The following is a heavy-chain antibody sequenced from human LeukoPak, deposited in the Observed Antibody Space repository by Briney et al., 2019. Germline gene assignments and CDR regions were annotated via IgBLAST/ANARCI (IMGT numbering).Heavy chain of an antibody. J-gene: IGHJ4*02. CDR1: GFTFSSYG. CDR2: ISYDGSNK. D-gene: IGHD3-10*01. Sequence: GRSLRLSCAASGFTFSSYGMHWVRQAPGKGLEWVAVISYDGSNKYYADSVKGRFTISRDNSKNTLYLQMNSLRAEDTAVYYCAEWSGESLWGQGTLVTVSS. CDR3: AEWSGESL. V-gene: IGHV3-30*18.